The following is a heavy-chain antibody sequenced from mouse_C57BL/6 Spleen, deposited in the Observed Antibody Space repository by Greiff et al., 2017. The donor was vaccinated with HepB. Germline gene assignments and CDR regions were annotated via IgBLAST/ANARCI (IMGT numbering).Heavy chain of an antibody. Sequence: VQRVESGAELVKPGASVKLSCKASGYTFTSYWMQWVKQRPGQGLEWIGEIDPSDSDTNYNQKFKGKATLTVDTSSSTAYMQLSSLTSEDSAVYYCARLRRFAYWGQGTLVTVSA. CDR2: IDPSDSDT. J-gene: IGHJ3*01. D-gene: IGHD1-1*01. CDR1: GYTFTSYW. CDR3: ARLRRFAY. V-gene: IGHV1-50*01.